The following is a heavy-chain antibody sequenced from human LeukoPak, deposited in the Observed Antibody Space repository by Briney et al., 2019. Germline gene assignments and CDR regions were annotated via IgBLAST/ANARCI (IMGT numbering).Heavy chain of an antibody. J-gene: IGHJ6*02. Sequence: SETLSLTCTVSGDSISNYYWSWIRQPPGKGLEWIGYIYYGVSTNYRPSLKSRVTISVDTSKNQFSLKLSSVTAADTAVYYCARGPGYDDNTGYAFQMDVWGQGTTVTVSS. V-gene: IGHV4-59*01. CDR3: ARGPGYDDNTGYAFQMDV. D-gene: IGHD3-22*01. CDR2: IYYGVST. CDR1: GDSISNYY.